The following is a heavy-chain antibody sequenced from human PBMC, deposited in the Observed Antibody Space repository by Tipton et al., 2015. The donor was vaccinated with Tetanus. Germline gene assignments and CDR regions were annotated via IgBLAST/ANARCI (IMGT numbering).Heavy chain of an antibody. CDR3: ARERGNRGNAFDT. J-gene: IGHJ3*02. Sequence: QSGPEVRKPGASVKVSCKTSGYTFTSYHMHWVRQVPGQGLDWMGTINPSGGVTGYAQKFQGRLIMTKDTSTTTVYMELKSLTSEDTALYYCARERGNRGNAFDTWGQGTMVTVSS. D-gene: IGHD3-16*01. V-gene: IGHV1-46*01. CDR1: GYTFTSYH. CDR2: INPSGGVT.